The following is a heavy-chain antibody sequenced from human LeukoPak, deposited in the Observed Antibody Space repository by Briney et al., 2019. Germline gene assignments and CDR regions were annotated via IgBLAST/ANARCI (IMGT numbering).Heavy chain of an antibody. D-gene: IGHD4-23*01. J-gene: IGHJ3*02. V-gene: IGHV3-23*01. CDR2: ISGNGGST. CDR1: GFTFSTCV. Sequence: GGSLRLSCAASGFTFSTCVMSWFRQAPGKGLEWVSAISGNGGSTNYAEFVTGRFTISRDNSKNTLYLQMNGLRAEDTAAYYCAKDDGGNLPTAFYIWGQGTTVTVSS. CDR3: AKDDGGNLPTAFYI.